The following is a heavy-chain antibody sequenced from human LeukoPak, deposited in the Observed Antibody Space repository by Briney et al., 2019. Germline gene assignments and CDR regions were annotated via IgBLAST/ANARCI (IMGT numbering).Heavy chain of an antibody. Sequence: PSETLSLTCTVSGGSISSYYWSWIRQPPGKGLEWIGYIYYSGSTNYNPSLKSRVTISVDTSKNQFSLKLSSVTAADTAVYYCARDVVAGYFDYWGQGTLVTVSS. D-gene: IGHD6-19*01. V-gene: IGHV4-59*01. CDR2: IYYSGST. CDR3: ARDVVAGYFDY. J-gene: IGHJ4*02. CDR1: GGSISSYY.